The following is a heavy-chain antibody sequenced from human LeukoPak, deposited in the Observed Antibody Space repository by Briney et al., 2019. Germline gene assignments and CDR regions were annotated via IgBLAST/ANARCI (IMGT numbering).Heavy chain of an antibody. CDR2: IYPRDGST. CDR3: ARDQEDFDY. Sequence: ASVKVSCTASGYTFTSNYIHWVRQAPGQGLGWMGMIYPRDGSTSYAQKFQGGVTVTRDTSTSTVHMELSGLRSEDTAVYYCARDQEDFDYWGQGTLVTVSS. CDR1: GYTFTSNY. J-gene: IGHJ4*02. V-gene: IGHV1-46*01.